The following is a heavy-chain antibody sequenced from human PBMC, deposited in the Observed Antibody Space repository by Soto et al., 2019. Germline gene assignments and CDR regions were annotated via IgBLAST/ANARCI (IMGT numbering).Heavy chain of an antibody. V-gene: IGHV4-39*01. J-gene: IGHJ6*02. CDR1: GGSISSSSYY. Sequence: QLQLQESGPGLVRPSETLSLTCAVSGGSISSSSYYWGWIRQPPGKGLEWIGSFYYSGRTNYNPSLKSRVSISVDTSKNQFSLRLRSVTVADTAVYFCATTTSSYYFYGVDDWGQGTTVTVSS. CDR2: FYYSGRT. CDR3: ATTTSSYYFYGVDD. D-gene: IGHD2-2*01.